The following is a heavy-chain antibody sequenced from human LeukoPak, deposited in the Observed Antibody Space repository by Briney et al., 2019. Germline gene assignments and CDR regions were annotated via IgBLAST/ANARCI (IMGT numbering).Heavy chain of an antibody. CDR3: AREIVAGLGVSFDI. V-gene: IGHV4-34*01. Sequence: SETLSLTCTVSGGSISSYYWSWIRQPAGKGLEWIGEINHSGSTNYNPSLKSRVTISVDTSKNQFSLKLSSVTAADTAVYYCAREIVAGLGVSFDIWGQGTMVTVSS. CDR2: INHSGST. D-gene: IGHD5-12*01. J-gene: IGHJ3*02. CDR1: GGSISSYY.